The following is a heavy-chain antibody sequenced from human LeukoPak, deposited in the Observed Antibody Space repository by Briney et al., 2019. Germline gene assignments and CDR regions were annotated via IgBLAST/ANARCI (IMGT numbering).Heavy chain of an antibody. CDR2: INISGGTT. D-gene: IGHD6-13*01. CDR3: AKDMNVAAGPFDY. J-gene: IGHJ4*02. CDR1: GFTFTSYA. Sequence: GGSLRLSCAASGFTFTSYAMNWVRQAPGKGLEWVSSINISGGTTYYADSVKGRFTISRDNSKNTLYLQMNSLRAEDTAVYYCAKDMNVAAGPFDYWGQGTLVTVAS. V-gene: IGHV3-23*01.